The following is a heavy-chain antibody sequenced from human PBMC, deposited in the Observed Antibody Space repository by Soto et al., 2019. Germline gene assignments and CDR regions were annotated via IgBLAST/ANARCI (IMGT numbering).Heavy chain of an antibody. D-gene: IGHD2-15*01. CDR2: INPNSGGT. CDR1: GYTFTGYY. Sequence: ASLKVSCKASGYTFTGYYMHWVRQAPGQGLEWMGWINPNSGGTNYAQKFQGRVTMTRDTSISTAYMELSRLRSDDTAVYYCARVMVGSGMVPREYYYYGMDVWGQGTTVTVS. V-gene: IGHV1-2*02. CDR3: ARVMVGSGMVPREYYYYGMDV. J-gene: IGHJ6*02.